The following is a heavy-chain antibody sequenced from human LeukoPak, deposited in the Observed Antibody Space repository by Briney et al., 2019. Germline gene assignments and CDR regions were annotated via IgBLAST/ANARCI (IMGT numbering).Heavy chain of an antibody. CDR1: GFTFDDYA. Sequence: GGSLRLSCAASGFTFDDYAMHWVRQAPGKGLEWVSLISWDGGSTYYADSVKGRFTISRDNSKNSLYLQMNSLRAEDTALYYCANDRVGATGADYYYYYYMDVWGKGTTVTVSS. D-gene: IGHD1-26*01. CDR3: ANDRVGATGADYYYYYYMDV. CDR2: ISWDGGST. J-gene: IGHJ6*03. V-gene: IGHV3-43D*03.